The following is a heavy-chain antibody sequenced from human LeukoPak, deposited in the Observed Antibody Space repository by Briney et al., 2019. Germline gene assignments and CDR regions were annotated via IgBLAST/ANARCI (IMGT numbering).Heavy chain of an antibody. CDR1: GFTFNSYA. Sequence: PGGSLRLSCAASGFTFNSYAMAWVRQPPEKGREWVSSITDNGINTYYADSAKGRFTISRDNSKNTLYLQMNSLRAEDTAVYYCAKGLRGNYDYWGQGTLVTVSS. V-gene: IGHV3-23*01. J-gene: IGHJ4*02. D-gene: IGHD1-26*01. CDR2: ITDNGINT. CDR3: AKGLRGNYDY.